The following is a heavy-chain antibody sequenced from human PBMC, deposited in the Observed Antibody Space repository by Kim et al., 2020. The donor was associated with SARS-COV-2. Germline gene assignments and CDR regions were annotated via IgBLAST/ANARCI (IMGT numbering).Heavy chain of an antibody. V-gene: IGHV1-24*01. D-gene: IGHD4-4*01. J-gene: IGHJ4*02. CDR2: ET. Sequence: ETIYAQKFQGRVTMTEDTSTDTAYMELSSLRSEDTAVYYCATGSSVTTYHWGQGTLVTVSS. CDR3: ATGSSVTTYH.